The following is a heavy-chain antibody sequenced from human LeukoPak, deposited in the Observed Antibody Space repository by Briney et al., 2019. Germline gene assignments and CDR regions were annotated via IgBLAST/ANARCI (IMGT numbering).Heavy chain of an antibody. CDR1: GFTVSSNY. Sequence: GGSLRLSCAASGFTVSSNYMSWVRQAPGKGLEWVSVIYSGGSTYYADSVKGRFTISRDNSMNTLYLQMNSLRAEDTAVYYCARWGRDLDAFDIWGQGTMVTVSS. J-gene: IGHJ3*02. V-gene: IGHV3-66*01. CDR3: ARWGRDLDAFDI. CDR2: IYSGGST. D-gene: IGHD3-16*01.